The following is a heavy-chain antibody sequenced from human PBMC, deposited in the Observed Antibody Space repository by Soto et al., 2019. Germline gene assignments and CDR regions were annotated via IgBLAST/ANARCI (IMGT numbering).Heavy chain of an antibody. V-gene: IGHV4-59*01. CDR1: GGSISSYY. D-gene: IGHD6-13*01. CDR2: IYYSGST. J-gene: IGHJ6*02. Sequence: PSETLSLTCTVSGGSISSYYWSWIRQPPGKGLEWIGYIYYSGSTNYNPSLKSRVTISVDTSKNQFSLKLSSVTAADTAVYYCARDHPPLPNSSSWYYYYGMDVWGQGTTVTVSS. CDR3: ARDHPPLPNSSSWYYYYGMDV.